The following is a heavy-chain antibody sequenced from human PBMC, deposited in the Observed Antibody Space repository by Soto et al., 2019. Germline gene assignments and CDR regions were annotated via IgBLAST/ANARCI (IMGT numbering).Heavy chain of an antibody. D-gene: IGHD3-10*01. CDR1: GGSISSSSYY. Sequence: SETLSLTCTVSGGSISSSSYYWGWIRQPPGKGLEWIGSIYYSGSTYYNPSLKSRVTISVDTSKNQFSLKLSSVTAADTAVYYCARHRGAAYSDYWGQGTLVTVSS. V-gene: IGHV4-39*01. CDR3: ARHRGAAYSDY. CDR2: IYYSGST. J-gene: IGHJ4*02.